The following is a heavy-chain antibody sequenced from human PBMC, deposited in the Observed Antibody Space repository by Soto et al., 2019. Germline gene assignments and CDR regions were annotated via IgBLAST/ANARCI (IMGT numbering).Heavy chain of an antibody. D-gene: IGHD5-12*01. CDR1: GFTFSDYY. J-gene: IGHJ4*02. V-gene: IGHV3-11*05. Sequence: QVQLVESGGGLVKPGGSLRLSCAASGFTFSDYYMTWIRQAPGKGLEWLSYISTGGTYTNYADSVKGRFTISRDDAKNSLYLQMISLRAYDTAVYFCARGGGYNSLDYWGQGTLVTVSS. CDR3: ARGGGYNSLDY. CDR2: ISTGGTYT.